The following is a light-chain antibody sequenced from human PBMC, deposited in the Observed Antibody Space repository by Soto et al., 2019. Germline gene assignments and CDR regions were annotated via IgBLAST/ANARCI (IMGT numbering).Light chain of an antibody. CDR1: QTISTY. Sequence: DIQMTQSQSSLSASVGDRVTITCRASQTISTYLNWYQQKPGKAPRLLIYDASSLLSGVPSRFSGSGSGTDFTLAIASLQTEDFSTYDCQQSDSTPYTFGQGTNVEI. CDR3: QQSDSTPYT. J-gene: IGKJ2*01. V-gene: IGKV1-39*01. CDR2: DAS.